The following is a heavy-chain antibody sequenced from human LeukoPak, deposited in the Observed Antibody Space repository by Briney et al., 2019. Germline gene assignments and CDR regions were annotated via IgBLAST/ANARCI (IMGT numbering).Heavy chain of an antibody. D-gene: IGHD2-15*01. CDR2: ISGSAGST. Sequence: GGSLRLSCAASGFTFSNYAMTWVRQAPGKGLEWVSTISGSAGSTYYADSVKGRFTISRDNSKNTLYLQMNSLGAEDTAVYYCAQHSGGWGCWGQGTLVTVSS. J-gene: IGHJ4*02. CDR1: GFTFSNYA. CDR3: AQHSGGWGC. V-gene: IGHV3-23*01.